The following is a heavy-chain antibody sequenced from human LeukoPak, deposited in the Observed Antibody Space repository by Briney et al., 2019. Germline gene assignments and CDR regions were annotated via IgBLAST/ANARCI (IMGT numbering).Heavy chain of an antibody. Sequence: SETLSLTCSVSGDSMNGYYWIWIRQTAGKGLEWIERLFTGGNAECNPSLKSRVTMSVETSKSQFSLKLTSVTAADTAIYYCARGLRWDSGNDWGPEHWGQGVLVTVSS. J-gene: IGHJ4*02. CDR1: GDSMNGYY. D-gene: IGHD5-12*01. CDR2: LFTGGNA. V-gene: IGHV4-4*07. CDR3: ARGLRWDSGNDWGPEH.